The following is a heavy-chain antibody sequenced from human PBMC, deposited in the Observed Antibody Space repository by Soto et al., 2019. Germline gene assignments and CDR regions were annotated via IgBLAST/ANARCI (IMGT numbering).Heavy chain of an antibody. D-gene: IGHD3-9*01. Sequence: ASLKVACKASGYTFTSYGISWVRQAPRQGPEWMGCIRAYSGNKNYAQKPQRRGTTTTDTYTSTAYMEVKGLRSEDPAVYFSANAGYYIVTGYDFDYWGQGTLVTVSS. V-gene: IGHV1-18*04. CDR3: ANAGYYIVTGYDFDY. J-gene: IGHJ4*02. CDR2: IRAYSGNK. CDR1: GYTFTSYG.